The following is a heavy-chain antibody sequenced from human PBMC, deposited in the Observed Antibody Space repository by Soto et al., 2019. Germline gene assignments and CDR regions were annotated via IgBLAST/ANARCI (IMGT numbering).Heavy chain of an antibody. D-gene: IGHD2-21*02. V-gene: IGHV3-23*01. CDR2: ISGSGGST. CDR3: AKDHLEGDCGGDCLDYGMDV. Sequence: HPGGSLRLSCAASGFTFSSYAMSWVRQAPGKGLEWVSAISGSGGSTYYADSVKGRFTISRDNSKSTLYLQMNSLRAEDTAVYYCAKDHLEGDCGGDCLDYGMDVWGQGTTVTVSS. J-gene: IGHJ6*02. CDR1: GFTFSSYA.